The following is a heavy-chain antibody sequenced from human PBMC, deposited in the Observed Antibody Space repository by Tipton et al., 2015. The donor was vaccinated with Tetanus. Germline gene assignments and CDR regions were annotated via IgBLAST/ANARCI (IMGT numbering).Heavy chain of an antibody. Sequence: SLRLSCVVSGFSLRRYAMSWVRQAPIRGLEWVSSISGSGDTTHYADSVKGRFTVSKDNSKDTVWLQMNSVRVDDTAVYYCAKDVKMLTQCYFDWWGQGPQVSVPS. CDR1: GFSLRRYA. D-gene: IGHD3-10*02. CDR3: AKDVKMLTQCYFDW. CDR2: ISGSGDTT. V-gene: IGHV3-23*01. J-gene: IGHJ4*02.